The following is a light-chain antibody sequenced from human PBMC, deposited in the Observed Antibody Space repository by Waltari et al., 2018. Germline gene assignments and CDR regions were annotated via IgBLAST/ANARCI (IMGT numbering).Light chain of an antibody. J-gene: IGLJ3*02. CDR2: DVT. CDR1: SSDIGRYDL. V-gene: IGLV2-23*02. CDR3: CSYAGNYIWV. Sequence: QSALTQPAAVSGSPGQSVTISCTGASSDIGRYDLVSWYQQHPGNAPKLRISDVTKRPSGVSDRFSGSKSGDTASLTISGLQFEDEADYYCCSYAGNYIWVFGGGTRLTVL.